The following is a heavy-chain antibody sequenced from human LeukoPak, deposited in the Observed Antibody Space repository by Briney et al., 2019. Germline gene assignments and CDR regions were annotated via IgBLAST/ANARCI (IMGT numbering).Heavy chain of an antibody. V-gene: IGHV3-11*04. Sequence: GESLRLSCAAYGFTFSSYAMSWIRQAPGKGLEWVSYISSSGSTIYYADSVKGRFTISRDNAKNSLYLQMNSLRAEDTAVYYCARDPMQEWSIDYWGQGTLVTVSS. J-gene: IGHJ4*02. D-gene: IGHD3-3*01. CDR1: GFTFSSYA. CDR3: ARDPMQEWSIDY. CDR2: ISSSGSTI.